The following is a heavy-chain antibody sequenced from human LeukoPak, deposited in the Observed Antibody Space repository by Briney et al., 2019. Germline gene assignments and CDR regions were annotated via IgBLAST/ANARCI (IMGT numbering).Heavy chain of an antibody. CDR2: ISSSSSYI. Sequence: PGGSLRLSCAASGFTFSSYSMNWVRQAPGKGLEWVSSISSSSSYIYYADSVKGRFTISRDNAKNSLYLQMNSLRAGDTAVYYCATRIHSGWYYFDYWGQGTLVTVSS. CDR1: GFTFSSYS. J-gene: IGHJ4*02. V-gene: IGHV3-21*01. D-gene: IGHD6-19*01. CDR3: ATRIHSGWYYFDY.